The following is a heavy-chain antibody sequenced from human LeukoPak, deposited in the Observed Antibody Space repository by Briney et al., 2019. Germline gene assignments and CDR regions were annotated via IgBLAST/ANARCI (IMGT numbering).Heavy chain of an antibody. CDR3: AKEFIPESSGFDAFDI. CDR1: GFTFSTYE. Sequence: GGSLRLSCAASGFTFSTYEMDWVRQAPGKGLEWVSYISSSGSTIYYADSVRGRFTISRDNAKNSLYLQMNSLRAEDTAVYYCAKEFIPESSGFDAFDIWGRGTMVTVSS. D-gene: IGHD3-22*01. V-gene: IGHV3-48*03. CDR2: ISSSGSTI. J-gene: IGHJ3*02.